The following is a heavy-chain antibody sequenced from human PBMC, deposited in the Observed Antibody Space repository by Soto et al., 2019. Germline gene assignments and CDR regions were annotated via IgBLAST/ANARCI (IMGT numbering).Heavy chain of an antibody. CDR3: AREEVAYYGSGSYNWFDP. J-gene: IGHJ5*02. CDR1: GGSINSGGYY. CDR2: IYNSGST. V-gene: IGHV4-31*03. Sequence: PSETLSLTCTVSGGSINSGGYYWSWISQHPGKGLEWIGYIYNSGSTYYNPSLKIRITISVDTSKNQFSLKLSSVTVADTAVYYCAREEVAYYGSGSYNWFDPWGQGTLVTVSS. D-gene: IGHD3-10*01.